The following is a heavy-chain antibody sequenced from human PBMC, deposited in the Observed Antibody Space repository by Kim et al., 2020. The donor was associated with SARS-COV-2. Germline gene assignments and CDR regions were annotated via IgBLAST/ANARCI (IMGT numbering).Heavy chain of an antibody. CDR2: INTNTGNP. Sequence: ASVKVSCKASGYTFTSYAMNWVRQAPGQGLEWMGWINTNTGNPTYAQGFTGRFVFSLDTSVSTAYLQISSLKAEDTAVYYCAREGTVWFGELIRYYYGMDVWGQGTTVTVSS. J-gene: IGHJ6*02. CDR3: AREGTVWFGELIRYYYGMDV. D-gene: IGHD3-10*01. V-gene: IGHV7-4-1*02. CDR1: GYTFTSYA.